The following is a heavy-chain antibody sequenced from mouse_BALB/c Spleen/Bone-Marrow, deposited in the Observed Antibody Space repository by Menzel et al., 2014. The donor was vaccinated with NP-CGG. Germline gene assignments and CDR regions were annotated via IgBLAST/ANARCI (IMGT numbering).Heavy chain of an antibody. J-gene: IGHJ4*01. CDR1: GFNIKDTY. CDR2: IDPANGNT. D-gene: IGHD2-4*01. V-gene: IGHV14-3*02. Sequence: VQLQQPGAELVKPGASVKLSCTASGFNIKDTYMHWVKQRPEQGLEWIGRIDPANGNTKYDPKFQGRATITADTSSNTAYLQLSSLTSEDTAVYYCARERDYDYAYAMDYWSQGSSVTVSS. CDR3: ARERDYDYAYAMDY.